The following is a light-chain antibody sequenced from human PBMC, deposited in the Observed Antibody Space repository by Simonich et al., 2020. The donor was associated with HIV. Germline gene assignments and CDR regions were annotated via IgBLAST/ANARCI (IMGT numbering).Light chain of an antibody. J-gene: IGKJ4*01. V-gene: IGKV3-15*01. CDR1: QTFSSN. CDR2: GTS. Sequence: EIVMTQSPATLSVSPGKRATLSCLASQTFSSNLAWYQQRPGKAPRLLTYGTSTRDTCIPARFSGSGSGTEFTLTISSMQSEDFAVYYCQQYNNWPTFGGGTKVEIK. CDR3: QQYNNWPT.